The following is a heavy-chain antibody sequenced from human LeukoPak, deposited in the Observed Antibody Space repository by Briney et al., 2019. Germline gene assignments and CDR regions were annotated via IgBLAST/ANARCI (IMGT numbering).Heavy chain of an antibody. J-gene: IGHJ6*03. D-gene: IGHD5-18*01. V-gene: IGHV4-59*01. Sequence: SETLSLTCTVSGGSISSYYWSWLRQPPGKGLEYIGYIYYSGSTNYNPSLKSRVTISVDTSKNQFSLKLSSVTAADTAVYYCARTEESGYSYGYFGYYYYMDVWGKGTTVTVSS. CDR1: GGSISSYY. CDR2: IYYSGST. CDR3: ARTEESGYSYGYFGYYYYMDV.